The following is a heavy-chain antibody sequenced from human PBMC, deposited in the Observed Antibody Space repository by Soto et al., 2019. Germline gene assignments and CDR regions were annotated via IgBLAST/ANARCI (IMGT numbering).Heavy chain of an antibody. J-gene: IGHJ4*02. CDR1: GYTFTSYY. CDR2: INPSGGST. CDR3: ARGFPIMITFGGVIVQDFDY. Sequence: ASVKVSCKASGYTFTSYYMHWVRQAPGQGLEWMGIINPSGGSTSYAQKFQGRVTMTRDTSTSTVYMELSSLRSEDTAVYYCARGFPIMITFGGVIVQDFDYWGQGXLVTVYS. V-gene: IGHV1-46*01. D-gene: IGHD3-16*02.